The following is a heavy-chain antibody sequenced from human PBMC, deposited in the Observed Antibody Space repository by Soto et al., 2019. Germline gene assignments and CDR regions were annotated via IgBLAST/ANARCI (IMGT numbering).Heavy chain of an antibody. CDR2: IWHDGNNK. J-gene: IGHJ6*02. Sequence: GGSLRLSCAASGFTFSNYGMHWVRQAPGKGLEWVAIIWHDGNNKYYADSVRGRFIISRDNSKNRLYLQMNSLRAEDTAVYYCASDLVGDSASYGLDVWGQGTPVTVSS. CDR1: GFTFSNYG. V-gene: IGHV3-33*01. CDR3: ASDLVGDSASYGLDV. D-gene: IGHD1-26*01.